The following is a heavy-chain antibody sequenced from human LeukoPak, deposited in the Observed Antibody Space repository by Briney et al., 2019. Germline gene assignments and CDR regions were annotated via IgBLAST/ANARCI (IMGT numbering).Heavy chain of an antibody. V-gene: IGHV4-39*01. CDR2: IYYSGST. J-gene: IGHJ4*02. Sequence: SETLSLTCSVSGGSISSNSYYWGWIRQPPGKGLEWIGSIYYSGSTYHNPSLKSRVTISVDTSKNKFSLKLSSVTAADTAMYYCVYTSGWYLYSYFDCWGQGTLVTVSS. CDR3: VYTSGWYLYSYFDC. D-gene: IGHD6-19*01. CDR1: GGSISSNSYY.